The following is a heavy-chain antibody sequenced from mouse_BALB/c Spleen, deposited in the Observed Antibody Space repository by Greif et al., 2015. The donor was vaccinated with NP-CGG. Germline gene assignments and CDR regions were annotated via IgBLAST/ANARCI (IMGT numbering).Heavy chain of an antibody. CDR3: AHYYGSSLYYYAMDY. CDR2: IYPGDGDT. J-gene: IGHJ4*01. CDR1: GYAFSSYW. V-gene: IGHV1-80*01. D-gene: IGHD1-1*01. Sequence: VKLLESGAELVRPGSSVKISCKASGYAFSSYWMNWVKQRPGQGLEWIGQIYPGDGDTNYNGKFKGKATLTADKSSSTAYMQLSILTSEDSAVYFCAHYYGSSLYYYAMDYWGQGTSVTVSS.